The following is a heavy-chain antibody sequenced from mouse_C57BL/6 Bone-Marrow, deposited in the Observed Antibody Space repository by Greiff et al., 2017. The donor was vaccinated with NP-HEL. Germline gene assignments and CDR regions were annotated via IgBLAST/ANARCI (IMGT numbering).Heavy chain of an antibody. CDR1: GFTFSSYA. Sequence: EVKLVESGGGLVKPGGSLKLSCAASGFTFSSYAMSWVRQTPEKRLEWVATISDGGSYTYYPDNVKGRFTISRDNAKNNLYLQMSHLKSEDTAMYYCARDRRPYSSPSSCYAMDYWGQGTSVTVSS. D-gene: IGHD2-12*01. J-gene: IGHJ4*01. CDR2: ISDGGSYT. V-gene: IGHV5-4*01. CDR3: ARDRRPYSSPSSCYAMDY.